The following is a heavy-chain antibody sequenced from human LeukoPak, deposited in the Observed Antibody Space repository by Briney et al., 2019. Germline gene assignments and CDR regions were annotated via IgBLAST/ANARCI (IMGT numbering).Heavy chain of an antibody. J-gene: IGHJ4*02. D-gene: IGHD3-3*01. CDR3: AREVRTIFGVVPLGYFDY. V-gene: IGHV3-66*01. CDR2: IYSGGST. Sequence: GALRLSCAASGFTVSSNYMSWVRQAPGKGLEWVSVIYSGGSTYYADSVKGRFTISRDNSKNTLYLQMNSLRAEDTAVYYCAREVRTIFGVVPLGYFDYWGQGTLVTVSS. CDR1: GFTVSSNY.